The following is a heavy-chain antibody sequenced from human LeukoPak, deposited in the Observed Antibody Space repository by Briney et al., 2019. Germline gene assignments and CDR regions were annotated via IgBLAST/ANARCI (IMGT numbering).Heavy chain of an antibody. CDR2: INPNSGGT. J-gene: IGHJ4*02. V-gene: IGHV1-2*02. CDR1: GYTFTGYY. Sequence: GASVKVSCKASGYTFTGYYMHWVRQAPGQGLEWMGWINPNSGGTNYAQKFQGRVTMTRDTSISTTYMELSRLRSDDTAVYYCARVTYGALSRFDYWGPGTLVTVAS. D-gene: IGHD4-17*01. CDR3: ARVTYGALSRFDY.